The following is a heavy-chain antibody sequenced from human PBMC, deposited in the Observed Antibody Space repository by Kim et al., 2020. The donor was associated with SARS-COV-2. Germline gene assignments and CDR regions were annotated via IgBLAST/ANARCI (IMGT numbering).Heavy chain of an antibody. Sequence: GGSLRLSCEASGFSFSSYYMHWVRQAPGKGLVWVSHIGPDGSYTIYADSVKGRFTISRDNAKNTLFLQMNSLREEDTAVYYCARDGNWVGSTWYGLGDYWGQGALVTVSS. CDR1: GFSFSSYY. CDR3: ARDGNWVGSTWYGLGDY. V-gene: IGHV3-74*01. D-gene: IGHD6-13*01. J-gene: IGHJ4*02. CDR2: IGPDGSYT.